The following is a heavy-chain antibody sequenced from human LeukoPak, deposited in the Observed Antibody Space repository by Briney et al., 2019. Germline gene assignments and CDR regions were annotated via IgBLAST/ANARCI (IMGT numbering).Heavy chain of an antibody. CDR3: AREETAMVFDP. V-gene: IGHV3-53*01. J-gene: IGHJ5*02. D-gene: IGHD3-10*01. Sequence: GGSLRLSCAASGLTVSSNYMSWVRQAPGKGLEWVSVIYSGGNTYYADSVKGRFTISRDNAKNSLYLQMNSLRAEDTAVYYCAREETAMVFDPWGQGTLVTVSS. CDR1: GLTVSSNY. CDR2: IYSGGNT.